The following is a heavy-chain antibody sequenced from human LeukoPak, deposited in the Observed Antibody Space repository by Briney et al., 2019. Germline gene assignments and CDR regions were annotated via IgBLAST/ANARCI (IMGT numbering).Heavy chain of an antibody. CDR3: ARHGLPMYSSSPASFDY. CDR1: GGSISSSSYY. CDR2: IYYSGST. V-gene: IGHV4-39*01. J-gene: IGHJ4*02. D-gene: IGHD6-6*01. Sequence: PSETLSLTCTVSGGSISSSSYYWGWIRQPPGKGLEWIGSIYYSGSTYYNPSLKGRVTISVDTSKNQFSLKLSSVTAADTAVYYCARHGLPMYSSSPASFDYWGQGTLVTVSS.